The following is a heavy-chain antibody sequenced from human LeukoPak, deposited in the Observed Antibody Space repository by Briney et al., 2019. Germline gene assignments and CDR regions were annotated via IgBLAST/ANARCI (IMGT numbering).Heavy chain of an antibody. V-gene: IGHV4-30-2*01. CDR2: IYHSGST. CDR1: GGSISSGSYS. CDR3: ARYDYGGNSVLDY. Sequence: PSQTLSLTCAVSGGSISSGSYSRSWIRQPPGKGLEWIGYIYHSGSTYYNPSLKSRVTISVDRSKNQFSLKLSSVTAADTAVYYCARYDYGGNSVLDYWGQGTLVTVSS. J-gene: IGHJ4*02. D-gene: IGHD4-23*01.